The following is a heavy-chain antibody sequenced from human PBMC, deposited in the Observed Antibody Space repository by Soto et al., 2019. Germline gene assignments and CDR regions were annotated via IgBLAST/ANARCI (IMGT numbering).Heavy chain of an antibody. J-gene: IGHJ6*02. D-gene: IGHD3-10*01. CDR2: ISYDGSNK. V-gene: IGHV3-30-3*01. CDR3: ARGGLHLWPLVYYGMDV. Sequence: SLRLSCAASGFSFSNYWMTWVRQAPGKGLEWVAVISYDGSNKYYADSVKGRFTISRDNSKNTLYLQMNSLRAEDTAVYYCARGGLHLWPLVYYGMDVWGQGTTVTVSS. CDR1: GFSFSNYW.